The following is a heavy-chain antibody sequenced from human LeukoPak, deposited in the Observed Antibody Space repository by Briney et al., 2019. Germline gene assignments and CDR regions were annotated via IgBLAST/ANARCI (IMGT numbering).Heavy chain of an antibody. D-gene: IGHD2-8*01. V-gene: IGHV3-53*04. CDR1: GFSASSNY. CDR2: IYSDDRT. J-gene: IGHJ3*02. CDR3: AREVMAKRRAFDI. Sequence: GGSLRLFCAVSGFSASSNYMSWVRQAPGKGLEWVSVIYSDDRTYYADSVKGRFTISRHTSKKTLYLQMNSLRAKDTAVYYCAREVMAKRRAFDIWAQGTVGTVSS.